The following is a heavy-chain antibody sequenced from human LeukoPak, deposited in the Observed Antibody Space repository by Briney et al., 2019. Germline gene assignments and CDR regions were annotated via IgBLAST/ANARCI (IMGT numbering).Heavy chain of an antibody. D-gene: IGHD1-26*01. CDR1: GFTVSSNY. CDR3: ARDRFSGSYWHDY. CDR2: IYTGEST. Sequence: GGSLRLSCAASGFTVSSNYMSWVRQAPGKGLEWVSSIYTGESTYYADSVKGRFIISRDNSKNTLYLRMYSLRAEDTAVYFCARDRFSGSYWHDYWGQGTLVTVSS. V-gene: IGHV3-66*01. J-gene: IGHJ4*02.